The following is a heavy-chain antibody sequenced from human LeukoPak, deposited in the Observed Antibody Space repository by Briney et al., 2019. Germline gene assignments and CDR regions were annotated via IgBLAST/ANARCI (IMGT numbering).Heavy chain of an antibody. CDR1: GFTVSSNH. J-gene: IGHJ3*02. CDR2: IYGGSNT. Sequence: GGSLRLSCAASGFTVSSNHMSWVRQAPGKGLEWVSLIYGGSNTHYADSVKGRFTISRDNSENTLYLQMNSLRAEDTAVYCCASAYNRNGWGAFDIWGQGTMVAVSS. V-gene: IGHV3-53*01. CDR3: ASAYNRNGWGAFDI. D-gene: IGHD1-14*01.